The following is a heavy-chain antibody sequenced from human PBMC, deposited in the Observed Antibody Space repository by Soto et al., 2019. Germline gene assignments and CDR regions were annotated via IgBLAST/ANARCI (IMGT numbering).Heavy chain of an antibody. Sequence: HPGGSLRLSCAATGFTFSSYAMSWVRQAPGKGLEWVSAISGNGASTYYADSVKGRFTISRDNSKNTLSLQMNSLRAEDTAVYSCAKFRPLLPLRYWDDFWGQGTLVTVSS. D-gene: IGHD3-9*01. J-gene: IGHJ4*02. CDR3: AKFRPLLPLRYWDDF. CDR2: ISGNGAST. V-gene: IGHV3-23*01. CDR1: GFTFSSYA.